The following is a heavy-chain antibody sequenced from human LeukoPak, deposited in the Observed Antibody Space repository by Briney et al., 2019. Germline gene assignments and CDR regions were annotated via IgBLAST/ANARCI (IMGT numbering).Heavy chain of an antibody. J-gene: IGHJ4*02. D-gene: IGHD6-19*01. V-gene: IGHV3-48*01. CDR1: GFTFTAYT. CDR2: IDYGGSVT. Sequence: PGGSLRLSCSASGFTFTAYTMNWVRQAPGKGPEWVSYIDYGGSVTHYADSVKGRFTISRDNAENSLYLQMNSLRAEDTAVYYCAKETVAAPPIDYWGQGTLVTVSS. CDR3: AKETVAAPPIDY.